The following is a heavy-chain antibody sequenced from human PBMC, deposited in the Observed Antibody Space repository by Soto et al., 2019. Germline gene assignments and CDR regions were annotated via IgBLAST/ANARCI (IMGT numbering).Heavy chain of an antibody. Sequence: PAGSPRLSSAASGLTFSCYAMSWVRQAPGKGLEWVSAISGSGGSTYYADSVKGRFTISRDNSKNTLYLQMNSLRAEDTAVYYCAKDGYCSGGSCYRDAFDIWGQGTMVTVSS. V-gene: IGHV3-23*01. CDR1: GLTFSCYA. D-gene: IGHD2-15*01. J-gene: IGHJ3*02. CDR3: AKDGYCSGGSCYRDAFDI. CDR2: ISGSGGST.